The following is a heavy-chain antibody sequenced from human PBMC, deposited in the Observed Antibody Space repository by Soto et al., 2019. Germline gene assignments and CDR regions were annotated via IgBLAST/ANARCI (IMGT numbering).Heavy chain of an antibody. Sequence: QLQLQESGSGLVKPSQTLSLTCAVSGGSISSGGYSWSWIRQPPGKGLEWIGYIYPSGSTYYNPALKSRVTIAVDKSKNQFALKVSSVTAAETAVQYCARDRVAARSETTLTYYSDGMDVWGQGTTVTVSS. D-gene: IGHD6-6*01. J-gene: IGHJ6*02. V-gene: IGHV4-30-2*01. CDR1: GGSISSGGYS. CDR3: ARDRVAARSETTLTYYSDGMDV. CDR2: IYPSGST.